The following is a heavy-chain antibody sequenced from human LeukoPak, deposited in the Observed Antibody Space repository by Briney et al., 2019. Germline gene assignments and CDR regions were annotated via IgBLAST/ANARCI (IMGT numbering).Heavy chain of an antibody. CDR3: ARHPLTTITHFDY. J-gene: IGHJ4*02. CDR1: GGSFSGYY. Sequence: SETLSLTCAVYGGSFSGYYRSWIRQPPGKGLEWIGYIYYSGFTNYNSALKSRVTISLDTSKNQFSLKLSSVTAADTAVYYCARHPLTTITHFDYWGQGTLVTVSS. CDR2: IYYSGFT. D-gene: IGHD4-11*01. V-gene: IGHV4-59*08.